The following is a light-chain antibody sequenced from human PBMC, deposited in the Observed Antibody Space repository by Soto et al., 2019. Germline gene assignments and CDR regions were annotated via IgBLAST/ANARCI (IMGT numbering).Light chain of an antibody. CDR1: QSISSY. CDR3: QQSYSTPWT. Sequence: DIQMTQSPSSLSASVGDRVTITCRASQSISSYLNWYQQKPGKAPKLLIYAASSLQSGVPSRFSGSGSGTDFTLTISSLQPEDFATYYFQQSYSTPWTCGQGNKVEIK. V-gene: IGKV1-39*01. J-gene: IGKJ1*01. CDR2: AAS.